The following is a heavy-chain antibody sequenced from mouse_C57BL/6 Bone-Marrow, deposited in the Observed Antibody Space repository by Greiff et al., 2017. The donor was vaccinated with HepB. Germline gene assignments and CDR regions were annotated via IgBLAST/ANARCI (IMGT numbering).Heavy chain of an antibody. Sequence: QVQLQESGAELVRPGASVKLSCKASGYTFTDYYINWVKQRPGQGLEWIARIYPGSGNTYYNEKFKGKATLTAEKSSSTAYMQLSSLTSEDSAVYFCARGPDYFDYWGQGTTLTVSS. CDR2: IYPGSGNT. CDR3: ARGPDYFDY. CDR1: GYTFTDYY. J-gene: IGHJ2*01. V-gene: IGHV1-76*01.